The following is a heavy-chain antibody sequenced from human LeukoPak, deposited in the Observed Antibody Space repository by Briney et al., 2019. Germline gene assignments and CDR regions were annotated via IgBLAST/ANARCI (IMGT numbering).Heavy chain of an antibody. Sequence: GASVKVSCKASGGTFSSYAISWVRQAPGQGLEWMGGIIPIFGTANYAQKFQGRVTITADESTSTAYMELSSLRSEDTAVYYCARFDSNYGRFDPWGQGTLVTVSS. CDR2: IIPIFGTA. J-gene: IGHJ5*02. CDR3: ARFDSNYGRFDP. CDR1: GGTFSSYA. D-gene: IGHD4-11*01. V-gene: IGHV1-69*13.